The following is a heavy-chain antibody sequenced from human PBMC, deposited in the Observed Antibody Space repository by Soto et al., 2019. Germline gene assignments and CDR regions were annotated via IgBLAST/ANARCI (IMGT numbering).Heavy chain of an antibody. D-gene: IGHD3-22*01. Sequence: QVQLVQSGAEVKKPGSSVKVSCKASGGTFSSYAISWVLQAPGQGLEWMGGIIPIFGTANYAQKFQGRVTITADESMSTAYMELSSLRSEDTAVYYCAREDDSSGYSSPLTDPWGQGTLVTVSS. CDR1: GGTFSSYA. J-gene: IGHJ5*02. V-gene: IGHV1-69*01. CDR2: IIPIFGTA. CDR3: AREDDSSGYSSPLTDP.